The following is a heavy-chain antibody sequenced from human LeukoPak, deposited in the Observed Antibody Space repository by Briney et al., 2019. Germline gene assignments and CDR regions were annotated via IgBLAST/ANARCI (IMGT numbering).Heavy chain of an antibody. Sequence: GGSLRLSCAASGFIFSSHAMTWVRQAPGKGLEWVSTFSSDTGGRTFYVGSVKGRFTISRDNYKNTLYLQMNNLRVEDTAVYYWEKGGAWSHYYVMDVWGKGTTVTVS. CDR1: GFIFSSHA. D-gene: IGHD1-1*01. V-gene: IGHV3-23*01. CDR3: EKGGAWSHYYVMDV. J-gene: IGHJ6*04. CDR2: FSSDTGGRT.